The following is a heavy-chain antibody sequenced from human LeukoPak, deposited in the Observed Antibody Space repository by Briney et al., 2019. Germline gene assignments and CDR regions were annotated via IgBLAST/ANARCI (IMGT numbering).Heavy chain of an antibody. CDR3: AKAPLYYDYWQYYFDY. V-gene: IGHV3-23*01. CDR1: GFTFSSYA. CDR2: VSVTGGST. Sequence: GGSLRLSCAVSGFTFSSYAMSWVREAPGKGVEWVSAVSVTGGSTYYGDSVKRRFSISRDNSKNTLYLQMNSLRAEDTAVYYCAKAPLYYDYWQYYFDYWGQGTLVTVSS. D-gene: IGHD3-22*01. J-gene: IGHJ4*02.